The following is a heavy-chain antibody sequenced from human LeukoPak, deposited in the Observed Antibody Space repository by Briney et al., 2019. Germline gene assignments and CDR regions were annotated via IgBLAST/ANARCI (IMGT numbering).Heavy chain of an antibody. CDR3: AKGYSSS. V-gene: IGHV3-49*04. J-gene: IGHJ4*02. Sequence: GGSLRLSCTASGFTFGDYAMSWVRQAPGKGLEWVGFIRSKAYGGTTEYAASVKGRFTISRDDSKSIAYLQMNSLRAEDTAVYYCAKGYSSSWGQGTLVTVSS. D-gene: IGHD6-13*01. CDR2: IRSKAYGGTT. CDR1: GFTFGDYA.